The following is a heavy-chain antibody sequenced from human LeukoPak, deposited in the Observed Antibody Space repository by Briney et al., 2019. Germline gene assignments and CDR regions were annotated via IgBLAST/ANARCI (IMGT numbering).Heavy chain of an antibody. CDR2: ISSSSSYI. CDR1: GFTFSSYS. D-gene: IGHD3-10*01. J-gene: IGHJ4*02. Sequence: PGGSLRLSCAASGFTFSSYSMNWVRQATGKGLEWVSSISSSSSYIYYADSVKGRFTISRDNAKNSLYLQMNSLRAEDTAVYYCARSLRGSGNYYFDYWGQGTLVTVSS. V-gene: IGHV3-21*01. CDR3: ARSLRGSGNYYFDY.